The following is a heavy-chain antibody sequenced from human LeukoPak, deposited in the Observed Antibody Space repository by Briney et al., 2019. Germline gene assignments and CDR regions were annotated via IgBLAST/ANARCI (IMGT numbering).Heavy chain of an antibody. Sequence: GESLKISCKCSGYTFSSYWIGWVRQMPGKGLGWMGIIYPGDSDTRYSPSLQGQVTISVDTSIGTAYLQWSSLKASDTAIYYCARQNDFRLDYWGQGTLVTVSS. CDR1: GYTFSSYW. V-gene: IGHV5-51*01. J-gene: IGHJ4*02. D-gene: IGHD3-3*01. CDR2: IYPGDSDT. CDR3: ARQNDFRLDY.